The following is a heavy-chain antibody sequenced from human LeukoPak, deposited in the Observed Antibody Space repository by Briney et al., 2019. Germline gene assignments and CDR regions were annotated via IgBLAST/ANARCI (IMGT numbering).Heavy chain of an antibody. CDR1: GFTVSNNY. J-gene: IGHJ4*02. CDR2: IYSGGNT. Sequence: GGSLRLSCAASGFTVSNNYMSWVRQAPGKGLEWVSLIYSGGNTYYADSVRGRFSISRDNSKNSLYLQMDSLRAEDSAVYYCAREALTDCSSAICQFDYWGQGALVTVSS. D-gene: IGHD2-2*01. V-gene: IGHV3-66*01. CDR3: AREALTDCSSAICQFDY.